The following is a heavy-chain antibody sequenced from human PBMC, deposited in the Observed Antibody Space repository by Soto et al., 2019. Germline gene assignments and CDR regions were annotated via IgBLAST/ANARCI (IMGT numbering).Heavy chain of an antibody. D-gene: IGHD6-6*01. V-gene: IGHV3-23*01. Sequence: PGGSLRLSCAASVFAFSNYAMHLVRQAPGKGLEWVSSISTSIASTYDADSVKGRFTISRDDSKNTLYLQMNTLRAEDSAVYYCAKERTVAARNFEYSGQGTEVTVSS. CDR2: ISTSIAST. CDR3: AKERTVAARNFEY. J-gene: IGHJ4*02. CDR1: VFAFSNYA.